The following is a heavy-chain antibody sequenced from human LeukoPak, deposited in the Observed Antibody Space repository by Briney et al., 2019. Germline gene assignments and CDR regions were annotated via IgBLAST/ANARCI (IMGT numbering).Heavy chain of an antibody. CDR3: ARRGYYDSGSYYYPYYFDY. Sequence: SETLSLTCTVSGGSISSGGYYWSWIRQHPGKGLEWIGYIYYSGSTYYNPSLKSRVTISVDTSKNQFSLKLSSVTAADTAVYYCARRGYYDSGSYYYPYYFDYWGQGTLVTVSS. CDR1: GGSISSGGYY. CDR2: IYYSGST. D-gene: IGHD3-10*01. V-gene: IGHV4-31*03. J-gene: IGHJ4*02.